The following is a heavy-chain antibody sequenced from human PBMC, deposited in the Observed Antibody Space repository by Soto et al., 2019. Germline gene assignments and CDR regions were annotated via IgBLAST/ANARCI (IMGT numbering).Heavy chain of an antibody. Sequence: QVQLVQSGAEVKKPGASVKVSCKASGYTFTSYYMHWVRQAPGQGLEWMGIINPSGGSTSYAQKFQGRVTMTRDTSTSTVYMELSSLRSEDTAVYYCAGGGPYYDFWSGYPSDYWGQGTLVTVSS. CDR2: INPSGGST. D-gene: IGHD3-3*01. V-gene: IGHV1-46*03. CDR3: AGGGPYYDFWSGYPSDY. J-gene: IGHJ4*02. CDR1: GYTFTSYY.